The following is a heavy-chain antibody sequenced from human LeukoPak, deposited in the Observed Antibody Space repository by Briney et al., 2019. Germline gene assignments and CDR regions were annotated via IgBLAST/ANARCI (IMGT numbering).Heavy chain of an antibody. D-gene: IGHD1-26*01. Sequence: SETLSLTCAVYGGSFNGYYWSWIRQPPGKGLEWIGEGNHSGGTKYNPSLKSRVTISADSSKNQFSLKLTSVTAADTAVYYCAKNGQSGFSFDPWGQGTLVTVSS. CDR3: AKNGQSGFSFDP. V-gene: IGHV4-34*01. J-gene: IGHJ5*02. CDR1: GGSFNGYY. CDR2: GNHSGGT.